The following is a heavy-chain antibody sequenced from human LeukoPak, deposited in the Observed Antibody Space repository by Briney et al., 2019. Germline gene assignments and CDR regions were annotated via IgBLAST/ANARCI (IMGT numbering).Heavy chain of an antibody. CDR2: INPNNGDA. J-gene: IGHJ5*02. V-gene: IGHV1-2*02. CDR1: GYTFTGYY. D-gene: IGHD3-22*01. CDR3: ARGWDSSTLDRYNWFDP. Sequence: ASVKVSCKASGYTFTGYYMHWVRQAPGQGLEWMGWINPNNGDANYAQKFQDRVTMTRDTSISTAYMELSRLRSADTAMYFCARGWDSSTLDRYNWFDPWGQGTLVTVS.